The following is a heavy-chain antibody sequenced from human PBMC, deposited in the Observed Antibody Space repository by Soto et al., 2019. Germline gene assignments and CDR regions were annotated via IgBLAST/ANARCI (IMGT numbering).Heavy chain of an antibody. CDR3: ATGPMISSSWLYYFDY. Sequence: ASVKVSCKVSGYTLTELSMHWVRQAPGKGLEWMGGFDPEDGETIYAQKFQGRVTMTEDTSTDTAYMELSSLRSEDTAVYYCATGPMISSSWLYYFDYWGQGTLVTVSS. CDR1: GYTLTELS. CDR2: FDPEDGET. D-gene: IGHD6-13*01. J-gene: IGHJ4*02. V-gene: IGHV1-24*01.